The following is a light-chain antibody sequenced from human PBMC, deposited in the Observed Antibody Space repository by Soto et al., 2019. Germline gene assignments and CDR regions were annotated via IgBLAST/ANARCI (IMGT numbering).Light chain of an antibody. CDR3: QQYASSPLT. J-gene: IGKJ4*01. Sequence: ETVLTQSPGTLSLSPGERATLSCRASQSVGRNYLAWYRQKRGQAPRLLIHGASNRATGIQDRFSGSGSGTDFTLTISRLEPEDFAVYYCQQYASSPLTFGGGTKVEIK. CDR2: GAS. CDR1: QSVGRNY. V-gene: IGKV3-20*01.